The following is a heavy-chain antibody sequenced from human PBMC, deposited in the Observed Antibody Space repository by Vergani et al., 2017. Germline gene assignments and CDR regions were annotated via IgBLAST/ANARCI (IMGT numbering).Heavy chain of an antibody. J-gene: IGHJ4*02. D-gene: IGHD6-13*01. CDR2: ISARYPST. CDR1: GFTFSACP. Sequence: EVQLLQSGGGVIQPGGSVRLSCAASGFTFSACPMTWVRQAPGKGLEWVSAISARYPSTYYADSVKGRFTISRDNSKNSLYLQMNILRAEDTAVYFCARLCLAASRREAPVFDYWGQRTLVTVSS. CDR3: ARLCLAASRREAPVFDY. V-gene: IGHV3-23*01.